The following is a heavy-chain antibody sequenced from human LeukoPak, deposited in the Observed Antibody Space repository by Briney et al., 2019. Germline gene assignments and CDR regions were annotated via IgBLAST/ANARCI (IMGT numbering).Heavy chain of an antibody. Sequence: SETLSLTCTVSGGSISSYYWSWIRQPAGKGLEWIGRIYTSGSTNYNPSLKSRVTMSEATTKNQFSLKLSTVAAADTAVYSCARDLMAFDPWGQGTLVTVSS. CDR2: IYTSGST. CDR1: GGSISSYY. CDR3: ARDLMAFDP. V-gene: IGHV4-4*07. J-gene: IGHJ5*02. D-gene: IGHD3-10*01.